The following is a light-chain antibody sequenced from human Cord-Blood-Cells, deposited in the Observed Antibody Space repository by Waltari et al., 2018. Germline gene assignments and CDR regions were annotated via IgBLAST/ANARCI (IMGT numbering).Light chain of an antibody. V-gene: IGKV3-15*01. J-gene: IGKJ3*01. CDR2: GAS. CDR3: QQYNNSPCT. Sequence: EIVMTQSPATLSVSPGARATLACRSSQSVSSNLAWYQQKPGQAPRLLIYGASTRATGIPARFSGSGSGTEFTLTISSLQSEDVAVYYCQQYNNSPCTFGPGTKVDIK. CDR1: QSVSSN.